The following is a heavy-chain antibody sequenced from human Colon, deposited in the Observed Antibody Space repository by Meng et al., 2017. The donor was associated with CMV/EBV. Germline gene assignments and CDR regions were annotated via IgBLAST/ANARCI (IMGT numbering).Heavy chain of an antibody. J-gene: IGHJ6*02. V-gene: IGHV3-7*01. D-gene: IGHD6-19*01. CDR3: ARLLYSSGWTLDYGMDV. CDR2: IKQDGSEK. CDR1: GFTFSSYW. Sequence: GGSLRLSCAASGFTFSSYWMSWVRQAPGKGLEWVANIKQDGSEKYYVDSVKGRFTISRDNAKNSLYLQMNSLRAEDTAVYYCARLLYSSGWTLDYGMDVWGQGTTVTVSS.